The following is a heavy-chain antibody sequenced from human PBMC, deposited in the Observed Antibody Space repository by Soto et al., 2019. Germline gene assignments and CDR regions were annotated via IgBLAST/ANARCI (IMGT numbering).Heavy chain of an antibody. J-gene: IGHJ1*01. CDR2: ITATGGST. CDR1: GFAFNDYA. V-gene: IGHV3-23*01. Sequence: EVQLLESGGASVQSGGSLRLSCAASGFAFNDYAMAWVRQAPRKGLGWVSSITATGGSTYYSDSGKGRFSISRDNSKNTLQLQMDSLRVEDTAVYFCARGMTSVGFLDSWGQGTLVTVSS. CDR3: ARGMTSVGFLDS. D-gene: IGHD2-21*01.